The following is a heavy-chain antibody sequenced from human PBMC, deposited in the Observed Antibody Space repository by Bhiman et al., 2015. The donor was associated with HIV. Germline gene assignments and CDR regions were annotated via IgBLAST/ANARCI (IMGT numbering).Heavy chain of an antibody. CDR2: ITSSSRYI. V-gene: IGHV3-21*03. D-gene: IGHD1-7*01. Sequence: EVQLVESGGGLVKPGGSLRLSCAASGFTFSSHSMTWVRQAPGKGLEWASSITSSSRYIQYADSVKGRFTISRDNAKNSLYLQMNSLRAEDTAVFYCARDRPYNWNWGSYFYGMDVWDQGP. CDR3: ARDRPYNWNWGSYFYGMDV. J-gene: IGHJ6*02. CDR1: GFTFSSHS.